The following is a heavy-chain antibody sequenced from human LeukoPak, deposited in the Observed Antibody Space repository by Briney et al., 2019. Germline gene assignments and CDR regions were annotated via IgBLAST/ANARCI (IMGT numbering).Heavy chain of an antibody. CDR2: INHSGST. V-gene: IGHV4-34*01. CDR1: GGSFSGYY. Sequence: SETLSLTCAVYGGSFSGYYWSWIRQPPGKGLEWIGEINHSGSTNYNPSLKSRVTISVDTSKNQFSLKLSSVTAADTAVYYCARHSKVMIPSWFDPWGQGTLVTVSS. CDR3: ARHSKVMIPSWFDP. D-gene: IGHD3-3*01. J-gene: IGHJ5*02.